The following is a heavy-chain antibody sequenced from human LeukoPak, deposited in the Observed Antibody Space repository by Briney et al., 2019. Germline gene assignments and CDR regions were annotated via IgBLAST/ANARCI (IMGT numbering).Heavy chain of an antibody. J-gene: IGHJ4*02. V-gene: IGHV1-69*06. CDR3: AKRDLLVPAAPWGFDY. D-gene: IGHD2-2*01. Sequence: SVKVSCKASGGTFSSYAISWVRQAPGQGLEWMGGIIPIFGTANYAQKFRGRVTITADKSTRTAYMELSSLRSEDTAVYYCAKRDLLVPAAPWGFDYWGQGTLVTVSS. CDR1: GGTFSSYA. CDR2: IIPIFGTA.